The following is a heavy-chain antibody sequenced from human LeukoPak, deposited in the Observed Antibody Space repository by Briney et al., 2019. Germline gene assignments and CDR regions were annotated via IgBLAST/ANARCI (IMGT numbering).Heavy chain of an antibody. CDR1: GFLFSSYD. CDR2: ISYDGSNK. V-gene: IGHV3-30*18. D-gene: IGHD4-17*01. CDR3: AKVDRDYGDYAKDYFDY. Sequence: GVSLRLSCAACGFLFSSYDMHWVPQAPGKGLEGGAVISYDGSNKYYADSVKGRFTISRDNSKNTLYLQMNSLRAEDTAVYCCAKVDRDYGDYAKDYFDYWGQGTLVTVSS. J-gene: IGHJ4*02.